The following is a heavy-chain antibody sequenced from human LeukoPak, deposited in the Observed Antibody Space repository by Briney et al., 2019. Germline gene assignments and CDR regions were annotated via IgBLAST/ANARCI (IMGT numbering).Heavy chain of an antibody. Sequence: GASVKVSCKVSGYTLTELSMHWVRQAPGKGLEWMGGLDPEDGETIYAQKFQGRVTMTEDTSTDTAYMELSSLRSEDTAVYYCAAVRAVVWFGEMYFDYWGQGTLVTVSS. CDR1: GYTLTELS. D-gene: IGHD3-10*01. CDR2: LDPEDGET. V-gene: IGHV1-24*01. J-gene: IGHJ4*02. CDR3: AAVRAVVWFGEMYFDY.